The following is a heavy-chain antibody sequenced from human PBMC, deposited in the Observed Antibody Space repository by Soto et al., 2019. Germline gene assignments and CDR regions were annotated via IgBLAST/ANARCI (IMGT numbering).Heavy chain of an antibody. V-gene: IGHV1-2*02. Sequence: ASVKVSCKASGYTFAGYYMHWVRQAPGQGLEWMGWINTNSGDTQYAQKFQGRVTMTSDTSISTAYMELRSLRVDDTAVYYCAREHQELIPYNWLDPWGQGTRVTVS. CDR3: AREHQELIPYNWLDP. J-gene: IGHJ5*02. CDR1: GYTFAGYY. D-gene: IGHD1-7*01. CDR2: INTNSGDT.